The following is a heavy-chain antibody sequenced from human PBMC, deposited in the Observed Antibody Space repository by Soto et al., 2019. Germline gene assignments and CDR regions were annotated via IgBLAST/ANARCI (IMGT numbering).Heavy chain of an antibody. Sequence: GGSLRLSCAASGFTFSSYDMHWVRQATGKGLEWVSAIGTAGDTYYPGSVKGRFTIYRENAKNSLYLQMNSLRAEDTAVYYCARAGFTYYYDSSGYSGRADAFDIWGQGTMVTVSS. J-gene: IGHJ3*02. CDR3: ARAGFTYYYDSSGYSGRADAFDI. V-gene: IGHV3-13*01. CDR1: GFTFSSYD. D-gene: IGHD3-22*01. CDR2: IGTAGDT.